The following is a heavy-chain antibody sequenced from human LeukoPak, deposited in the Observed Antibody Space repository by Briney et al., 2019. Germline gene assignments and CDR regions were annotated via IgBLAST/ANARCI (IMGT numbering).Heavy chain of an antibody. D-gene: IGHD6-19*01. Sequence: ASVKVSCKASGYTFTGYYMHWVRQAPGQGLEWMGWINPNSGGTNCAQKFQGRVTMTRDTSISTAYMELSRLRSDDTAVYYCARYSSGQHGGDYWGQGTLVTVSS. J-gene: IGHJ4*02. CDR1: GYTFTGYY. V-gene: IGHV1-2*02. CDR2: INPNSGGT. CDR3: ARYSSGQHGGDY.